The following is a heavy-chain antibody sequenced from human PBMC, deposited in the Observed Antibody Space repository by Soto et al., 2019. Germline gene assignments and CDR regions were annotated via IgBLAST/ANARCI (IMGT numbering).Heavy chain of an antibody. J-gene: IGHJ4*02. CDR3: ARALYRSGTYYAFDN. V-gene: IGHV1-18*01. D-gene: IGHD1-26*01. CDR1: GYTPTNYD. Sequence: QVPLVQSGAEVKKPGASVTVSCKTSGYTPTNYDIGWVRQAPGQGLEWMGWISAYNGIRNSAQKLQGRLTMTTDTSTKIAYRELRSLRSDDTAVYYCARALYRSGTYYAFDNWGQGTLVTVSS. CDR2: ISAYNGIR.